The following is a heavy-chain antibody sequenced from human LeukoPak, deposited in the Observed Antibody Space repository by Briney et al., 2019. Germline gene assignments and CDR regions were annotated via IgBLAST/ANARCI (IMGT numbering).Heavy chain of an antibody. CDR1: GFTFSNYW. CDR2: IKQDGSET. D-gene: IGHD3-16*02. J-gene: IGHJ5*02. Sequence: PGGSLRLSCAASGFTFSNYWISWVRQAPGKGLEWVANIKQDGSETYYVDSVKGRFTISRDNAQNSLYLQMNSLRAEDTAVYYCARDELHYDYVWGSYRWRGFDPWGQGTLVTVSS. CDR3: ARDELHYDYVWGSYRWRGFDP. V-gene: IGHV3-7*01.